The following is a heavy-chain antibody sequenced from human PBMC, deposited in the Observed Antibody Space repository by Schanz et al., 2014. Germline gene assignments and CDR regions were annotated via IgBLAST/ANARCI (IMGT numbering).Heavy chain of an antibody. CDR3: ASSGAGYSSSWDFDY. D-gene: IGHD6-13*01. Sequence: QVQVEQSGPEVKKPGASVTVSCQASGYTFSFTSYNVHWVRQAPGQGLEWMGYINSSGGGTSYAQKFQGRVTITADKSAFTAYMDVSSLRSEDTAVYYCASSGAGYSSSWDFDYWGQGTLVTVSS. V-gene: IGHV1-46*01. CDR2: INSSGGGT. J-gene: IGHJ4*02. CDR1: GYTFSFTSYN.